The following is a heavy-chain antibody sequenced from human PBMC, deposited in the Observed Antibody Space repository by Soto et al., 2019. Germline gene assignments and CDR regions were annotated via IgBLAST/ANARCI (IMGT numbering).Heavy chain of an antibody. Sequence: QVQLQESGPGLVKPSQTLSLTCTVSGGSISSGDYYWSWIRQPPGKCLEWIWYIYYSGSTDYNPSLKSRVTRSVDTPKNHFSLKLSTVPAADTAAYYCARYYYGSGSAVCDPWGNGTLVTVSS. CDR3: ARYYYGSGSAVCDP. CDR2: IYYSGST. J-gene: IGHJ5*02. D-gene: IGHD3-10*01. CDR1: GGSISSGDYY. V-gene: IGHV4-30-4*01.